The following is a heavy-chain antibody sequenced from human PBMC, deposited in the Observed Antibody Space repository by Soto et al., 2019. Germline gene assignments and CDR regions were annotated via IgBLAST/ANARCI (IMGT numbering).Heavy chain of an antibody. CDR2: ISGSGGST. J-gene: IGHJ4*02. Sequence: EVQLLDSGGGLVQPGGSLRLSCAASGFTFITYAMSWVRQAPGKGLEWVSIISGSGGSTYYPDSVKGRFTISRDNSKNTLYLQMNSLRADATAVYYCAKLPAAQSYFDFWGQGTLVTVSS. CDR1: GFTFITYA. D-gene: IGHD2-2*01. V-gene: IGHV3-23*01. CDR3: AKLPAAQSYFDF.